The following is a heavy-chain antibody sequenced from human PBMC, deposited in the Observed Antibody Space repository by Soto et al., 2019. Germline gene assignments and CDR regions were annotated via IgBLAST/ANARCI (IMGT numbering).Heavy chain of an antibody. CDR1: GGTFSSYA. CDR2: ISPIFGTA. Sequence: ASVKVSCKASGGTFSSYAISWVRQAPGQGLEWMGGISPIFGTANYAQKFQGRVTITADESTSTAYMELSSLRSEDTAVYYCAVADYDILTGYSIALSSDSGTRYNWFDPWGQGTLVTVSS. CDR3: AVADYDILTGYSIALSSDSGTRYNWFDP. V-gene: IGHV1-69*13. J-gene: IGHJ5*02. D-gene: IGHD3-9*01.